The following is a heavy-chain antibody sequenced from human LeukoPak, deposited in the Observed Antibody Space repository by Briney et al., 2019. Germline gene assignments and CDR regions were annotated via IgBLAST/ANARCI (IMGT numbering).Heavy chain of an antibody. D-gene: IGHD6-13*01. Sequence: GGSLRLSCAASGFTFSSYEMNWAHQAPGKGLEWVSYISSSGSTIYYADSVKGRFTISRDNAKNSLYLQMNSLRAEDTAVYYCAKGQDGSSSSWYESFDYWGQGTLVTVSS. CDR1: GFTFSSYE. CDR3: AKGQDGSSSSWYESFDY. CDR2: ISSSGSTI. V-gene: IGHV3-48*03. J-gene: IGHJ4*02.